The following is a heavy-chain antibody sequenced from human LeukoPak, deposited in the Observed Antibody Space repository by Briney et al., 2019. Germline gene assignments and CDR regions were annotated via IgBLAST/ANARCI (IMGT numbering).Heavy chain of an antibody. Sequence: GGSLRLSCAASGFTFSNYVLIWVRQAPGKGLEWVAVISYDGSNKYYADSVKGRFTISRDNSKNTLYLQMNSLRAEDTAVYYCAKGDIVVGGYDYWGQGTLVTVSS. D-gene: IGHD2-15*01. V-gene: IGHV3-30*18. CDR2: ISYDGSNK. J-gene: IGHJ4*02. CDR3: AKGDIVVGGYDY. CDR1: GFTFSNYV.